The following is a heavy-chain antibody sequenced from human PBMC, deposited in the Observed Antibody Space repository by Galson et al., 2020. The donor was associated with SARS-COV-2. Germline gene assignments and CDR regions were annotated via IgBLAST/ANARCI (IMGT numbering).Heavy chain of an antibody. CDR2: IDPSDSYT. V-gene: IGHV5-10-1*01. Sequence: GESLKISCKGYGYSFTSYWISWVRQMPGKGLEWMGRIDPSDSYTNYSPSFQGHVTISADKSISTAYLQWSSLKASDTAMYYCARHRTYYYDSSPRSALDYWGQGTLVTVSS. CDR1: GYSFTSYW. J-gene: IGHJ4*02. CDR3: ARHRTYYYDSSPRSALDY. D-gene: IGHD3-22*01.